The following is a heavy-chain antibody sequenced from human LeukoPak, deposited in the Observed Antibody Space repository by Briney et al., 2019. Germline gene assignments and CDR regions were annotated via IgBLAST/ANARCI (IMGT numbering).Heavy chain of an antibody. V-gene: IGHV3-21*01. CDR1: GFTFSSYA. J-gene: IGHJ4*02. D-gene: IGHD2-15*01. CDR2: ISTSSVDI. Sequence: GGSLRLSCAASGFTFSSYAMSWVRQAPGKGLEWVSIISTSSVDIYYADSVKGRFTISRDNAKNSLYLQMNSLRAEDTAVYYCAADIARAGDYWGQGTLVTVSS. CDR3: AADIARAGDY.